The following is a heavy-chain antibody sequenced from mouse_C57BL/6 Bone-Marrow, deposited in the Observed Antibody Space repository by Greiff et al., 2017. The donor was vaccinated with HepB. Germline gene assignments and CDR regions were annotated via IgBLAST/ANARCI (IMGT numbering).Heavy chain of an antibody. V-gene: IGHV5-6*01. Sequence: EVMLVESGGDLVKPGGSLTLSCAASGFTFSSYGMSWVRQTPDKRLEWVATISSGGSYTYYPDSVKGRFTISRDNAKNTLYLQMSSLKSEDTAMDYCARHGPYYYGDCWGQGTTLTVSS. CDR3: ARHGPYYYGDC. CDR2: ISSGGSYT. J-gene: IGHJ2*01. CDR1: GFTFSSYG. D-gene: IGHD1-1*01.